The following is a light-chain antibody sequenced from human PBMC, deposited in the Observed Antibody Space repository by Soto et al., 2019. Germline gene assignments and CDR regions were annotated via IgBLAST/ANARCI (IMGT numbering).Light chain of an antibody. CDR2: GAS. V-gene: IGKV3-20*01. CDR1: QSVSSSY. CDR3: QQYGSSPPLT. J-gene: IGKJ5*01. Sequence: EIVLTQSPGTLSLSPGERATLSCRASQSVSSSYLAWYQQKPGQAPRLLIYGASSRATGIPDRFSGSGSGTDFTVTISRLEPEDFAVYSCQQYGSSPPLTFGQGTRLETK.